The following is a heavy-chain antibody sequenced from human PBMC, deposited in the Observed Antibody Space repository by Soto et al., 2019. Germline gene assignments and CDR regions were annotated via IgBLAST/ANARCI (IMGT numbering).Heavy chain of an antibody. D-gene: IGHD2-21*02. CDR2: IIPILGIA. CDR1: GGTFSSYT. V-gene: IGHV1-69*02. Sequence: VQLVQSGAEVKNPGSSVKVSCRASGGTFSSYTISWVRQAPGQGLEWMGRIIPILGIANDAQKFQGRVKITADKSTSTAYMELSSLRSKDTALYYCARNRGDGGENNSGQGTLVTVSS. J-gene: IGHJ4*02. CDR3: ARNRGDGGENN.